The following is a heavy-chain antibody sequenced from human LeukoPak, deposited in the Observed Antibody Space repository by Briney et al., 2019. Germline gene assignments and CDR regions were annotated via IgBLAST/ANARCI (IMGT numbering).Heavy chain of an antibody. V-gene: IGHV3-73*01. CDR2: IRSKADSYAT. CDR1: GFTFSVST. D-gene: IGHD3-10*01. Sequence: GGSLRLSCAASGFTFSVSTIHWVRQASGKGLEWVGRIRSKADSYATAYAASVIGRFTISRDDSKNTAYLHMNSLKIEDTAVYCCTKGIPPDYWGQGTLVTASS. CDR3: TKGIPPDY. J-gene: IGHJ4*02.